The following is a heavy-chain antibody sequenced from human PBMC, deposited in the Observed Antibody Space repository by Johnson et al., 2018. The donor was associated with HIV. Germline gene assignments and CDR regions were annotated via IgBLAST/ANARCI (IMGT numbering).Heavy chain of an antibody. D-gene: IGHD3-22*01. Sequence: VQLVESGGGLVQPGGSLRLSCAASGFTVGSKYMIWVRLAPGEGLEWVSGISSDGRTHYPDSVKGRFSISRDNSKNTLSLQMNSVRADDTAVYFCASSVNVKGGYDIWGQGTMVTVSS. V-gene: IGHV3-66*01. CDR1: GFTVGSKY. CDR2: ISSDGRT. J-gene: IGHJ3*02. CDR3: ASSVNVKGGYDI.